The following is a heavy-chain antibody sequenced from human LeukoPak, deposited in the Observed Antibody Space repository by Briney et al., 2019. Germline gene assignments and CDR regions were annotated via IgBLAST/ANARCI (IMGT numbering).Heavy chain of an antibody. V-gene: IGHV1-24*01. CDR3: ATAQGVAAAGRRVDFDY. CDR1: GYTLTELS. Sequence: ASVKVSCKVSGYTLTELSMHWVRQAPGKGLEWMGGFDPEDGETIYAQKFQGRVTMTEDTSTDTAYMELSSLRSEDTAVYYCATAQGVAAAGRRVDFDYWGQGTLVTVSS. CDR2: FDPEDGET. J-gene: IGHJ4*02. D-gene: IGHD6-13*01.